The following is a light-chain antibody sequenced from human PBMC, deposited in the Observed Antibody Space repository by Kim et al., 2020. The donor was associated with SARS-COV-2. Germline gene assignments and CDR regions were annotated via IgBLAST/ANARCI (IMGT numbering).Light chain of an antibody. CDR3: AAWDDSLSGYV. J-gene: IGLJ1*01. CDR1: SSNSGSNY. CDR2: RNN. Sequence: GQRVTISGAGRSSNSGSNYVYWYQQLPGTAPKRLIYRNNQRPSGVPDRFSGSKSGTSASLAISGLRSEDEADYYCAAWDDSLSGYVFGTGTKVTVL. V-gene: IGLV1-47*01.